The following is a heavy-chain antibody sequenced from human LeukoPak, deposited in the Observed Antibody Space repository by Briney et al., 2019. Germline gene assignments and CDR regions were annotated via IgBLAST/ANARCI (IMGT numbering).Heavy chain of an antibody. CDR3: ARDYSYDSSGYSDSYY. D-gene: IGHD3-22*01. J-gene: IGHJ4*02. CDR2: ISSSSSTI. Sequence: GGSLRLSCAASGFTFSSYSMNWVRQAPGKGLEWVSYISSSSSTIYYADSVKGRFTISRDNAKNSLYLQMNSLRAEDTAVHYCARDYSYDSSGYSDSYYWGQGTLVTVSS. CDR1: GFTFSSYS. V-gene: IGHV3-48*04.